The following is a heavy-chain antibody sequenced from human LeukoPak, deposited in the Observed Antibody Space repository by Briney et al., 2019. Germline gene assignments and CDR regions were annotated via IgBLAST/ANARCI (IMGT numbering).Heavy chain of an antibody. D-gene: IGHD5-24*01. CDR3: AKDVDGYNKGALDY. CDR2: ISGDGGST. J-gene: IGHJ4*02. V-gene: IGHV3-43*02. Sequence: GGSLRLPCAASGFTFDDYAMHWVRQAPGKGLEWVSLISGDGGSTYYADSVKGRFTISRDNSKNSLYLQMNSLRTEDTALYYCAKDVDGYNKGALDYWGQGTLVTVSS. CDR1: GFTFDDYA.